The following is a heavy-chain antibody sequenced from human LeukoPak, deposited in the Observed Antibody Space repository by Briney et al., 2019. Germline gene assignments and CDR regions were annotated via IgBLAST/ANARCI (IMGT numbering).Heavy chain of an antibody. CDR2: IYYSGIS. V-gene: IGHV4-39*07. CDR1: GGSISSSSYY. Sequence: KPSETLSLTCTVSGGSISSSSYYWGWIRQPPGKGLEWIGSIYYSGISYYNPSLKSRVTISVDLSKNQFSLRLTSVTAADTAVYYCARVFRSGYYYAQYFNYWGRGTLVTVSS. D-gene: IGHD5-12*01. J-gene: IGHJ4*02. CDR3: ARVFRSGYYYAQYFNY.